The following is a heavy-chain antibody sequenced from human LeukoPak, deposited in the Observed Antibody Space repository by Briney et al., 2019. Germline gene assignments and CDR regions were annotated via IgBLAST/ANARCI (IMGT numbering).Heavy chain of an antibody. CDR1: GGSFSGYY. Sequence: SETLSLTCAVYGGSFSGYYWSWIRQPPGKGLEWIGEINHSGSTNYDPSLKSRVTISVDTSKNQFSLKLSSVTAADTAVCYCATYDSSGYYYDYWGQGTLVTVSS. J-gene: IGHJ4*02. CDR2: INHSGST. V-gene: IGHV4-34*01. CDR3: ATYDSSGYYYDY. D-gene: IGHD3-22*01.